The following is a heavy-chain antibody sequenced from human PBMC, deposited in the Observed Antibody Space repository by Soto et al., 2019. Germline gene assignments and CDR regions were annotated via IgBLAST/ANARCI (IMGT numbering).Heavy chain of an antibody. CDR2: ISYDGSNK. V-gene: IGHV3-30-3*01. J-gene: IGHJ4*02. Sequence: SLRLSCAASGFTFSSYAMHWVRQAPGKGLEWVAVISYDGSNKYYVDSVKGRFSISRDNSKNTLYLQMNSLRAEDTAVYYCAREIERLLGYWGQGTLVTVSS. CDR3: AREIERLLGY. CDR1: GFTFSSYA. D-gene: IGHD3-3*01.